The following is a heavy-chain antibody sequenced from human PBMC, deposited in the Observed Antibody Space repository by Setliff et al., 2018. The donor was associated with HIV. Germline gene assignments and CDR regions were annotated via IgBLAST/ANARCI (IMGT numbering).Heavy chain of an antibody. CDR1: GVSMSSHY. CDR3: ARGKHDFSNYGSSDYFYYMDV. J-gene: IGHJ6*03. Sequence: SETLSLTCNVSGVSMSSHYWSWIRQAPGQPPNKGLEWIGNIYYSGTTNYNPSLESRVTISIDTSKKQFSLKVISVTAADTAIYYCARGKHDFSNYGSSDYFYYMDVWGKGTTVTVSS. D-gene: IGHD4-4*01. CDR2: IYYSGTT. V-gene: IGHV4-59*11.